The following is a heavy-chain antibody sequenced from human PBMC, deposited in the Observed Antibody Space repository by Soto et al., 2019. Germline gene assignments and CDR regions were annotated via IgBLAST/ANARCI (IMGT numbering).Heavy chain of an antibody. Sequence: QVQLVESGGGVVQPGRSLRLSCAASGFTFSSYGMHWVRQAPGKGLEWVAVIWYDGSNKYYADSVKGRFTISRDNSKNTLYLQMNSLRAEDTAVYYCARDIGLMVYATLGFDPWGQGTLVTVSS. CDR1: GFTFSSYG. J-gene: IGHJ5*02. CDR2: IWYDGSNK. D-gene: IGHD2-8*01. CDR3: ARDIGLMVYATLGFDP. V-gene: IGHV3-33*01.